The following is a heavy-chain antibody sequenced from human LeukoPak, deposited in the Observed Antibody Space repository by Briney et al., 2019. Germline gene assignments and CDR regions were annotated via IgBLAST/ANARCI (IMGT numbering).Heavy chain of an antibody. Sequence: SETLSLTCAVSGYSISSGYYWGWIRPPPGKGLEWIGCIYHSGSTYYNPSLKSRVTISVDTSKNQFSLKLSSVPAADTAVYYCAVLFTIFGVVSSDAFDIWGQGTMVTVSS. CDR2: IYHSGST. V-gene: IGHV4-38-2*01. D-gene: IGHD3-3*01. CDR1: GYSISSGYY. CDR3: AVLFTIFGVVSSDAFDI. J-gene: IGHJ3*02.